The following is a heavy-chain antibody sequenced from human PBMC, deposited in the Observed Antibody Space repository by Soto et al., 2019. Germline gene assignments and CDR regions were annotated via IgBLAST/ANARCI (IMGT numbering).Heavy chain of an antibody. CDR3: AIYDSSGSRGFQH. D-gene: IGHD3-22*01. Sequence: QVQLQESGPGLVKPSQTLSLTCTVSGGSISSGTYYWSWIRQHPGKGLEWIGYIYYSGSTYYNPSLKCRFTISVDTSKNQFSLKLSSVTAADTAVYYCAIYDSSGSRGFQHWGQGTLVTVSS. CDR1: GGSISSGTYY. CDR2: IYYSGST. J-gene: IGHJ1*01. V-gene: IGHV4-31*03.